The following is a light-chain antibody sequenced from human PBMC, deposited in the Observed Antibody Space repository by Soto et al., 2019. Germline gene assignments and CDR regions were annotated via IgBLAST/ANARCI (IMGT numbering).Light chain of an antibody. CDR3: QQYYRYPPWT. V-gene: IGKV1-8*01. J-gene: IGKJ1*01. CDR2: AAS. CDR1: QGISSY. Sequence: AIRMTQSPSSFSASTGDRVTITCRASQGISSYLAWYQQKPGKAPKLLVYAASTLQSGVPSRFSGSESGTDFTLTISCLQSEDFATYYCQQYYRYPPWTFGQGTKVEIK.